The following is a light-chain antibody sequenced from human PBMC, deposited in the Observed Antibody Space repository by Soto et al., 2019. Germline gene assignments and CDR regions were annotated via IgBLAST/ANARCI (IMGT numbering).Light chain of an antibody. CDR1: QSVSSSY. Sequence: IVFTEAPCTLSLSTGERATLSCSGSQSVSSSYLSWYQQKPGQAPRLLIYGASSRATGIPDRFSGSGSGTDFTLTISRLEPEDFAVYYCQQYGSSPLTFGGGTKVDIK. CDR2: GAS. J-gene: IGKJ4*01. CDR3: QQYGSSPLT. V-gene: IGKV3-20*01.